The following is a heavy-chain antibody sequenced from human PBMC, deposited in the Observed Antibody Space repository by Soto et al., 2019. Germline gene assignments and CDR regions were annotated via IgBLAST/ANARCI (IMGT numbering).Heavy chain of an antibody. CDR2: IQEDGSER. J-gene: IGHJ4*02. CDR1: GFTFSSAW. V-gene: IGHV3-7*05. CDR3: VRSYDY. Sequence: EVQLVESGGGLVQPGGSLRLSCAASGFTFSSAWMTWVRQAPGKGLEWVANIQEDGSERYYVDSVEGRFTVSRDNAKNSLYLQMDSLRAEDTAIYYCVRSYDYWGQGTLVTVSS.